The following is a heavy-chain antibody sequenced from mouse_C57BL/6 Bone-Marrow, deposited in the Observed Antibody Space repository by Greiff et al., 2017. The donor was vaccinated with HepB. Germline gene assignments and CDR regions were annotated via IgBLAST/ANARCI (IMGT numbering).Heavy chain of an antibody. CDR2: IYPRSGNT. CDR3: ARTYYYGSSTYYAMDY. J-gene: IGHJ4*01. V-gene: IGHV1-81*01. CDR1: GYTFTSYG. Sequence: QVQLQQSGAELARPGASVKLSCKASGYTFTSYGISWVKQRTGQGLEWIGEIYPRSGNTYYNEKFKGKATLTADKSASTAYMELRSLTSEDSAVYFCARTYYYGSSTYYAMDYWGQGTSVTVSS. D-gene: IGHD1-1*01.